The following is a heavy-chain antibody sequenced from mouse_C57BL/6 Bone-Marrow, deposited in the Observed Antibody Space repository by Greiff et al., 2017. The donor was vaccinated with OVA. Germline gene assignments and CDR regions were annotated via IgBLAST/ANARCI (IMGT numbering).Heavy chain of an antibody. J-gene: IGHJ3*01. CDR1: GYAFSSYW. CDR2: IYPGDGDT. Sequence: VQLQQSGAELVKPGASVKISCKASGYAFSSYWMNWVKQRPGKGLEWIGQIYPGDGDTNYNGKFKGKATLTADKSSSTAYMQLSSLTAEDSAVYFCPDSPRFAYWGQGTLVTVSA. CDR3: PDSPRFAY. V-gene: IGHV1-80*01.